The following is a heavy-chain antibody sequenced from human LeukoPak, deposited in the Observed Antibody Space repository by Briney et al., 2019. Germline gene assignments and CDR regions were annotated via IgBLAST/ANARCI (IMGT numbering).Heavy chain of an antibody. V-gene: IGHV5-10-1*01. J-gene: IGHJ3*02. Sequence: GESLRISCKGSGYSFTSYWISWVRQMPGKGLEWMGRIDPSDSYTIYSPSFQGHVTISADKSISTAYLQWSSLKASDTAMYYCARQPYYYDSSDPYGAFDIWGQGTMVTVSS. D-gene: IGHD3-22*01. CDR2: IDPSDSYT. CDR3: ARQPYYYDSSDPYGAFDI. CDR1: GYSFTSYW.